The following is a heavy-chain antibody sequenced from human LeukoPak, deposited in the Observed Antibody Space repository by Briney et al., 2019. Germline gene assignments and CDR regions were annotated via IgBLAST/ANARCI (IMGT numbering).Heavy chain of an antibody. V-gene: IGHV4-59*12. J-gene: IGHJ3*02. Sequence: SETLSLTCTVSGGSISSYYWSWIRQAPGKGLEWIGYVYYSGSTNYNPSLKSRVTISVDTSKNQFSLKLSSVTAADTAVYYCARETLNYYDSSGYYAFDIWGQGTMVTVSS. CDR2: VYYSGST. CDR3: ARETLNYYDSSGYYAFDI. D-gene: IGHD3-22*01. CDR1: GGSISSYY.